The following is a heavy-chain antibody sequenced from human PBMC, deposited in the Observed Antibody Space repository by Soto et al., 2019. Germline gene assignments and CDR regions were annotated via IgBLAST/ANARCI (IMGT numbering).Heavy chain of an antibody. CDR1: GYTFTSYG. CDR2: IRAYNGNT. CDR3: ARDLPTMAV. J-gene: IGHJ6*02. V-gene: IGHV1-18*01. Sequence: QVQLVQSGAEVKKPGASVKVSCKASGYTFTSYGISWVRQAPGQGLEWMGWIRAYNGNTNYAQKLQAIATMTTDTPTSTAYMELRSPGSADTYVYYCARDLPTMAVWGQGTTVTVSS.